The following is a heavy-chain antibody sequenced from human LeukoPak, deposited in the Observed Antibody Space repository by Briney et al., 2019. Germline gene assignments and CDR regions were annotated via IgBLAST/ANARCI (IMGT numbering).Heavy chain of an antibody. J-gene: IGHJ4*02. CDR3: ARDGIDY. CDR1: GFTFTDYW. CDR2: IKPDGRDT. Sequence: GGSLRLSCAASGFTFTDYWMSWVRQTPGKGLEWVANIKPDGRDTYYVDSVRGRFTISRDDARQSVYLQMNSLGVEGTAVYYCARDGIDYWGQGTLVTVSS. V-gene: IGHV3-7*05.